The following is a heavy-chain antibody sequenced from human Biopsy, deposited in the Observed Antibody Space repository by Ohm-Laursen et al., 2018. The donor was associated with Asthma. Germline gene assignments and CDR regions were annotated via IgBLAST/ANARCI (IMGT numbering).Heavy chain of an antibody. CDR2: ISWNSGNI. CDR3: AKSADYYDSTDYLDF. D-gene: IGHD3-22*01. Sequence: WVRQSPGKGLEWVSSISWNSGNIDYAVSVKGRFTISRDNAKNSLYLQMQSLRPEDTAFYYCAKSADYYDSTDYLDFWGRGTLVTVSS. V-gene: IGHV3-9*01. J-gene: IGHJ4*01.